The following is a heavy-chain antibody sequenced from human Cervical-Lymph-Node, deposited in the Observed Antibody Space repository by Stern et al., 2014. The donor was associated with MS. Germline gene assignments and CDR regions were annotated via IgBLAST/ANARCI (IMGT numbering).Heavy chain of an antibody. D-gene: IGHD1-7*01. CDR3: AKHRGEDWNYAFWFDP. J-gene: IGHJ5*02. V-gene: IGHV3-30*18. CDR1: RFTFNHYG. Sequence: VQLVESGGGVVQPGTSLRLSCAASRFTFNHYGMHWVRQAPGKGLEWVALISDDGINKHYADSVKGRVTISRDNSNNTLFLQMNSLRAEDTAVYYCAKHRGEDWNYAFWFDPWGQGTLVTVSS. CDR2: ISDDGINK.